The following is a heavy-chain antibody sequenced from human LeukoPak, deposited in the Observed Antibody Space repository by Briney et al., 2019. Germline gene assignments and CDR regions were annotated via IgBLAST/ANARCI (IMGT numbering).Heavy chain of an antibody. J-gene: IGHJ4*02. CDR3: VGTYMVRGETLNYFDY. CDR2: IYYSGCS. Sequence: PSGTLSLTCTVSGGTLSSYYWSWLRQPPGKGLEWIGYIYYSGCSNYNPSLTSRVTISVDKSQNQYFLLHSSVHTADPAEYYCVGTYMVRGETLNYFDYWGQGTLVTVSS. D-gene: IGHD3-10*01. CDR1: GGTLSSYY. V-gene: IGHV4-59*01.